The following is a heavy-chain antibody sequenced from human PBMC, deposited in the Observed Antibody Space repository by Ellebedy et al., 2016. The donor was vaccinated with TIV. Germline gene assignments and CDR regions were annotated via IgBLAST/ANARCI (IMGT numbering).Heavy chain of an antibody. J-gene: IGHJ4*02. CDR2: ISPYDGST. CDR1: GYTFTSYG. V-gene: IGHV1-18*04. CDR3: ARGVYGSGNYYFDQ. Sequence: ASVKVSCKASGYTFTSYGISWLRQAPGQGLEWMGWISPYDGSTHFGQDLQGRVTMTTDTSTGTAYMELRSLKSDDAAVYYCARGVYGSGNYYFDQWGQGTLVTVSS. D-gene: IGHD3-10*01.